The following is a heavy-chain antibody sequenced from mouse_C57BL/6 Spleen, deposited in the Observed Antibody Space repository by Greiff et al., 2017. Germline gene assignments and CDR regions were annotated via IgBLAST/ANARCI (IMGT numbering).Heavy chain of an antibody. V-gene: IGHV14-3*01. CDR1: GFNIKNTY. D-gene: IGHD2-13*01. J-gene: IGHJ3*01. Sequence: EVQLQQSVAELVRPGASVKLSCTASGFNIKNTYLPWVKQRPEQGLEWIGRIDPANGNTKYAPTFQGKDTITADTSSNTAYLQLSSLTSEDTAIYYCAVYSDYEAWVAYWGQGTLVTVSA. CDR2: IDPANGNT. CDR3: AVYSDYEAWVAY.